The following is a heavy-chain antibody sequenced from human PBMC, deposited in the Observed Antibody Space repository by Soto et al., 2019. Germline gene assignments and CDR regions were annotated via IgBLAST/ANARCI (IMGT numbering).Heavy chain of an antibody. J-gene: IGHJ4*02. V-gene: IGHV4-30-2*01. Sequence: QLQLQESGSGLVKPSQTLSLTCAVSGGSLSSGGYSWSWIRQPPGKGLEWIGYIYHSGSTYYNPSLKSRVTMSVDRAKNQFALKLSAGTAADTAVYYCASVPDYWGQGTLVIVSS. CDR3: ASVPDY. CDR1: GGSLSSGGYS. CDR2: IYHSGST.